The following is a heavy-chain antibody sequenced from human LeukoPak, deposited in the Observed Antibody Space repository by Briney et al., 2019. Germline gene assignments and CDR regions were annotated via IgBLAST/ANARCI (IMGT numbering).Heavy chain of an antibody. J-gene: IGHJ2*01. V-gene: IGHV4-59*01. Sequence: KPSETLSLTCTVSGGSISSYYWSWIRQPPGKGLEWIGYIYYSGSTNYNPSLKSRVTISVDTSKNQFSLKLSSVTAADTAVYYCARDHGSGSYYKTLGWYFDLWGRGTLVTVSS. CDR1: GGSISSYY. CDR2: IYYSGST. CDR3: ARDHGSGSYYKTLGWYFDL. D-gene: IGHD3-10*01.